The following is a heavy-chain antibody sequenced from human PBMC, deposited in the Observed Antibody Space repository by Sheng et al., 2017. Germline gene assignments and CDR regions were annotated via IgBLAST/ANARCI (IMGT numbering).Heavy chain of an antibody. J-gene: IGHJ4*02. CDR2: ISYDGSNK. CDR3: ARDLAQFSDYVYYFDY. D-gene: IGHD4-17*01. CDR1: GFTFSSYA. Sequence: QVQLVESGGGVVQPGRSLRLSCAASGFTFSSYAMHWVRQAPGKGLEWVAVISYDGSNKYYADSVKGRFTISRDNSKNTLYLQMNSLRAEDTAVYYCARDLAQFSDYVYYFDYWGQGTLVTVSS. V-gene: IGHV3-30*01.